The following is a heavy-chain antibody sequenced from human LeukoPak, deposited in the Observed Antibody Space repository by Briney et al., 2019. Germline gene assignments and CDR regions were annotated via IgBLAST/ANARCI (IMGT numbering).Heavy chain of an antibody. Sequence: GGSLRLSCAASGFTFRNYWMSWVRQAPGKGLEWVANIKQDGSEKYYVDSVKGRFTISRDTAKNSLYLQLSSLRAEDTAVYYCAREDYGIWGKGPMVTVSS. J-gene: IGHJ3*02. CDR3: AREDYGI. V-gene: IGHV3-7*01. CDR1: GFTFRNYW. D-gene: IGHD3-16*01. CDR2: IKQDGSEK.